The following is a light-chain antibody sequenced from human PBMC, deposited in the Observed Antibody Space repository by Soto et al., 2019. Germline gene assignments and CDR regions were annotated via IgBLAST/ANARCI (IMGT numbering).Light chain of an antibody. CDR3: QQYGALPPT. V-gene: IGKV3-20*01. J-gene: IGKJ4*01. CDR1: QTVSNTY. CDR2: GAS. Sequence: EIVLTQFPGALSLSPGERVTLSCRASQTVSNTYFAWYQQKSGQAPKILIYGASNRATGIPDRFSGSVSGTDFTVTISRLEPEDFAVYYCQQYGALPPTFGGGTKVEIK.